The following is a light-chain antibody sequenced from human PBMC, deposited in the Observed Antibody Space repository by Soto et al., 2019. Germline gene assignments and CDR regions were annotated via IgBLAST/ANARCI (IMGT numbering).Light chain of an antibody. Sequence: ELVMTQSPATLSVSPGERDNLSCRASQSVSSNLAWYQQKPGQAPRLLIYGTSTRATGIPARFSGSGSGTEFTLTISRLQSEDFAVYYCQQYNNWPFITFGQGTRLEIK. CDR3: QQYNNWPFIT. V-gene: IGKV3-15*01. J-gene: IGKJ5*01. CDR1: QSVSSN. CDR2: GTS.